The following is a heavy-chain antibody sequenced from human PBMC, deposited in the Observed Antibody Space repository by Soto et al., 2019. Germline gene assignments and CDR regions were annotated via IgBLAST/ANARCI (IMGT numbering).Heavy chain of an antibody. Sequence: GASVKVSCKASGYTFTSYDINWVRQATGQGLEWMGWMNPNSGNTGYAQKFQGRVTMTRNTSISTAYMEMSSLRSEDTAVYYCARGISRWWANYDSSGYLDYWGQVPLVTFSS. D-gene: IGHD3-22*01. CDR1: GYTFTSYD. CDR2: MNPNSGNT. CDR3: ARGISRWWANYDSSGYLDY. V-gene: IGHV1-8*01. J-gene: IGHJ4*02.